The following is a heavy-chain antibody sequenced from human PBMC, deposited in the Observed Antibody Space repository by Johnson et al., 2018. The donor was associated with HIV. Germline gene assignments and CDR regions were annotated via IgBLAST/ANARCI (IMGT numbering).Heavy chain of an antibody. D-gene: IGHD6-13*01. CDR1: GFNFSNYW. V-gene: IGHV3-20*04. Sequence: VQLVESGGALVQPGGSLRLSCAASGFNFSNYWMHWVRQAPGKGLVWVSGINWNGAGTGYADSVKGRFTISRDNAKNSLYLQMNSLRAEDTALYYCARDWAAVGRVGGMDAFDIWGQGTMVTVSS. CDR3: ARDWAAVGRVGGMDAFDI. CDR2: INWNGAGT. J-gene: IGHJ3*02.